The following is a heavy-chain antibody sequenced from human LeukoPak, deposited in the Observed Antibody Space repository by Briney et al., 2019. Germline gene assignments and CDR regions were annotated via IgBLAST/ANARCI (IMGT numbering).Heavy chain of an antibody. CDR2: MGGDCGRT. CDR3: AKASRQGAVASPLDY. J-gene: IGHJ4*02. Sequence: PGGSLRLSCAASGFSVSGNYMSWVRGAPGKGLEWVSAMGGDCGRTYYADSVKGRFTISRDNSKDTVFLQMNSLRVEDTAVYYCAKASRQGAVASPLDYWGQGTLVTVSS. CDR1: GFSVSGNY. V-gene: IGHV3-23*01. D-gene: IGHD6-19*01.